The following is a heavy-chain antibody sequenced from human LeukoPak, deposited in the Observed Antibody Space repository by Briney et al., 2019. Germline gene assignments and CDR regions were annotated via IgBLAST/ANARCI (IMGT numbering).Heavy chain of an antibody. Sequence: SETLSLTCTVTGASVSSHYWCWIRQTPGTGLEWIGDIYDRGSTTYNPSLKSRVSISVDTSRNQFSLNLRSVTAADTAVYYCAKIEVGRFDPWGQGTLVTVSS. CDR2: IYDRGST. J-gene: IGHJ5*02. V-gene: IGHV4-59*02. D-gene: IGHD1-26*01. CDR3: AKIEVGRFDP. CDR1: GASVSSHY.